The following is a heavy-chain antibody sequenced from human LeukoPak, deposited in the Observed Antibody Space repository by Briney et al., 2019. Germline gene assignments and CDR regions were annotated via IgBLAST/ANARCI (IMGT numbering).Heavy chain of an antibody. V-gene: IGHV3-23*01. J-gene: IGHJ4*02. CDR3: AKRDYYSFDY. CDR1: GFTFNSRA. Sequence: GGSLRLSCAASGFTFNSRAMSWVRQAPGEWLEWVSTISDSGTSTFYADSVKGRFTISRDNSKNTLYVQMNSLRAEDTAVYYCAKRDYYSFDYWGQGTLVTVSS. CDR2: ISDSGTST. D-gene: IGHD2/OR15-2a*01.